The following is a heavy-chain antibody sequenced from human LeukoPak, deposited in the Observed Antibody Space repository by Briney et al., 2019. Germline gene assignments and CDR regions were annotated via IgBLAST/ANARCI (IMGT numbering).Heavy chain of an antibody. CDR2: ISGSGGST. CDR3: AKSGSGYGSGSSHFDY. CDR1: GFTFSSYA. D-gene: IGHD3-10*01. V-gene: IGHV3-23*01. J-gene: IGHJ4*02. Sequence: GGSLRLSCAASGFTFSSYAMSWVRQAPGKGLEWVSAISGSGGSTYYADSVKGRFTISRDNSKNTLYLQMNSLRAEDTAVYYCAKSGSGYGSGSSHFDYWGQGTLVTVSS.